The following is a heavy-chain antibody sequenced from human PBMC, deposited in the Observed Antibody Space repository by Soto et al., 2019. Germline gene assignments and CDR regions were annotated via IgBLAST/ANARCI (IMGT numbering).Heavy chain of an antibody. Sequence: ASVKVSCKASGYTFTSYDINWVRQATGQGLEWMGWMNPNSGNTGYAQKFQGRVTMTRNTSISTAYMELSSLRSEDTAVYYCARVPKLTIFGVVNVNYYGMDVWGQGTTVTVS. CDR2: MNPNSGNT. V-gene: IGHV1-8*01. J-gene: IGHJ6*02. CDR1: GYTFTSYD. D-gene: IGHD3-3*01. CDR3: ARVPKLTIFGVVNVNYYGMDV.